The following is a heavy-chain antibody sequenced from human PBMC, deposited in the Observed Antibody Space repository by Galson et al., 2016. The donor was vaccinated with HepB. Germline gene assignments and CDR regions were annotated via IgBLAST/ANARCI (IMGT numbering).Heavy chain of an antibody. Sequence: CAASGFTFSSYSMNWVRQAPGKGLEWVSFISSSSTYIYYADSVRGRFTISRDNAKNSLYLQMNSLRAEDTAVYYCARLVENWNEAGRFDSWGQGTLVTVSS. CDR1: GFTFSSYS. V-gene: IGHV3-21*04. CDR2: ISSSSTYI. D-gene: IGHD1-1*01. CDR3: ARLVENWNEAGRFDS. J-gene: IGHJ4*02.